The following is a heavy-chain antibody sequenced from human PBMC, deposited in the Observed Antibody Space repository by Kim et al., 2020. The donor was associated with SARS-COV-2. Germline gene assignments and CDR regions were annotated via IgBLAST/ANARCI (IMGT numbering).Heavy chain of an antibody. Sequence: SETLSLTCTVSGGSISSSSYYWGWIRQPPGKGLEWIGSIYYSGSTYYNPSLKSRVTISVDTSKNQFSLKLSSVTAADTAVYYCARRSGYSSGLFDYWGQGTLVTVSS. CDR3: ARRSGYSSGLFDY. V-gene: IGHV4-39*01. CDR2: IYYSGST. D-gene: IGHD6-19*01. J-gene: IGHJ4*02. CDR1: GGSISSSSYY.